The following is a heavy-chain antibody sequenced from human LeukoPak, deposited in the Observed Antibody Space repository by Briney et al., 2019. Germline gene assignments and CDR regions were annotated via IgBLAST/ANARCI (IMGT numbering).Heavy chain of an antibody. CDR2: FNPNSGGT. Sequence: ASVKVSCKASEYTFTGYYMHWVRQAPGQGLEWMGWFNPNSGGTNYAQKFQGRVTMTRDTSISTAYMELSRLRSDDTAVYYCARESLYDYVWGSYRYHFDYWGQGTLVTVSS. V-gene: IGHV1-2*02. D-gene: IGHD3-16*02. CDR1: EYTFTGYY. J-gene: IGHJ4*02. CDR3: ARESLYDYVWGSYRYHFDY.